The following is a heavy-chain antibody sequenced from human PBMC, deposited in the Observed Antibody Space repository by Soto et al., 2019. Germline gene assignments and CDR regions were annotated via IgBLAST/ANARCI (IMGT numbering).Heavy chain of an antibody. J-gene: IGHJ4*02. V-gene: IGHV3-7*03. CDR2: IRQDGSQK. Sequence: GGSLRLSCAASGFTFSTYWMSWVRQAPGKGLEWVANIRQDGSQKYYVDSVKGRFTISRDNAKNSLYLQMNSLRAEDTARYHCAKAFGDWYPFEKWGLGALVTVSS. CDR1: GFTFSTYW. CDR3: AKAFGDWYPFEK. D-gene: IGHD6-19*01.